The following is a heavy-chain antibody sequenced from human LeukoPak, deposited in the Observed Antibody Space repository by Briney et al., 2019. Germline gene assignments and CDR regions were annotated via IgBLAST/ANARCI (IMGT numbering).Heavy chain of an antibody. D-gene: IGHD3-9*01. CDR1: GGSISSSSYY. CDR3: ARGSLDWGWGTVWYYYMDV. Sequence: NPSETLSLTCTVSGGSISSSSYYWGWIRQPPGKGLEWIGSIYYSGSTYYNPSLKSRVTISVDTSKNQFSLKLSSVTAADTAVYYCARGSLDWGWGTVWYYYMDVWGKGTTVTVSS. CDR2: IYYSGST. V-gene: IGHV4-39*07. J-gene: IGHJ6*03.